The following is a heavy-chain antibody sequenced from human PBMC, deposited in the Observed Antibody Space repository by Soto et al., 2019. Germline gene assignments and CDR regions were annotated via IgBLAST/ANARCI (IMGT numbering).Heavy chain of an antibody. J-gene: IGHJ4*02. Sequence: EVQVLESGGGLVQPGGSLRLSCAASGFTFNTFGMNWVRQAPGKGLEWVSAIRGSGRSTYYADSVKGRFTISRDNSKNMVYLQMNSLRVDDTSVYYCAKDQDSFCLPAAGTDFWGQGTLVTVSS. V-gene: IGHV3-23*01. D-gene: IGHD6-13*01. CDR1: GFTFNTFG. CDR3: AKDQDSFCLPAAGTDF. CDR2: IRGSGRST.